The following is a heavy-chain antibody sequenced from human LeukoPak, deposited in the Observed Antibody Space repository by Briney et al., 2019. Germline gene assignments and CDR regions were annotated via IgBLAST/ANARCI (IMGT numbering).Heavy chain of an antibody. CDR2: INHSGST. CDR3: ARGRATMVRGVIISPVFDY. Sequence: SETLSLTCAVYGGSFSGYYWSWIRQPPGKGLEWIGEINHSGSTNYNPSLKGRVTISVGTSKNQFSLKLSSVTAADTAVYYCARGRATMVRGVIISPVFDYWGQGTLVTVSS. V-gene: IGHV4-34*01. D-gene: IGHD3-10*01. J-gene: IGHJ4*02. CDR1: GGSFSGYY.